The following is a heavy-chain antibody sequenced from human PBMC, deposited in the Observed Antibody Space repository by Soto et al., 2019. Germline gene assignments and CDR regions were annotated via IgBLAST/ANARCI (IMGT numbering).Heavy chain of an antibody. D-gene: IGHD3-3*01. Sequence: GGSLRLSCAASGFSVSSDYMSCVRQAPGKGLEWVSLIYSGGDTYYADSVKGRFTISRDISSNTIYLHMTSLRADDTAIYYCARAGSDPGDFYISNYYAMDVWGRGITVTVSS. CDR1: GFSVSSDY. CDR3: ARAGSDPGDFYISNYYAMDV. J-gene: IGHJ6*02. CDR2: IYSGGDT. V-gene: IGHV3-53*01.